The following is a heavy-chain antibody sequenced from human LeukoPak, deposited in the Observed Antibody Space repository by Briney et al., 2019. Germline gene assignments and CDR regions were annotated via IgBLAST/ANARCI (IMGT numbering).Heavy chain of an antibody. J-gene: IGHJ4*02. D-gene: IGHD2-8*01. V-gene: IGHV4-59*01. CDR1: GGSISSYY. CDR2: IYYSGST. Sequence: ETLSLTCTVSGGSISSYYWSWIRQPPGKGLESIGYIYYSGSTNYNPSLKSRVTISVDTSKNQFSLKLSSVTAADTAVYYCAREQMVSQTFDYWGQGTLVTVSS. CDR3: AREQMVSQTFDY.